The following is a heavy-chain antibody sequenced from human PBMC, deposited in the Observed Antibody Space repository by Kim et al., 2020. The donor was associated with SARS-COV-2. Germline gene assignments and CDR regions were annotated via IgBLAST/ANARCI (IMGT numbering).Heavy chain of an antibody. CDR3: AKDMGSRGVGATPEY. V-gene: IGHV3-23*01. D-gene: IGHD3-3*01. CDR1: GFTLSNYA. Sequence: GGSLRLSCDASGFTLSNYAMSWFRQAPGMGLEWVSSISGRDESTYTADSVKGRFMISRDNCKNTLYLQMTRLKVEDTAIYYCAKDMGSRGVGATPEYWG. CDR2: ISGRDEST. J-gene: IGHJ4*01.